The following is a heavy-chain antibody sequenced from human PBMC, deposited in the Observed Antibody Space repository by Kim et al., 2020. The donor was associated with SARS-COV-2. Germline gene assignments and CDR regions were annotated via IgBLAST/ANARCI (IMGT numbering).Heavy chain of an antibody. J-gene: IGHJ5*02. CDR1: GYTFTSYG. Sequence: ASVKVSCKASGYTFTSYGISWVRQAPGQGLEWMGWISAYNGNTNYAQKLQGRVTMTTDTSTSTAYMELRSLRSDDTAVYYCARAGLLWTATRWFDPWGQGTLVTVSS. CDR2: ISAYNGNT. D-gene: IGHD3-10*01. V-gene: IGHV1-18*01. CDR3: ARAGLLWTATRWFDP.